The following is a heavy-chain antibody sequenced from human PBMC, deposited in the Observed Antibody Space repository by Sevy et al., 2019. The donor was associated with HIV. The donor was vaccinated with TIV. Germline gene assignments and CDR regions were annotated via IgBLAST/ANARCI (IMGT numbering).Heavy chain of an antibody. J-gene: IGHJ4*02. V-gene: IGHV4-34*01. CDR1: GGSFSGYY. CDR3: ARVGVGYCSGGSCYPIAVAGAFDY. D-gene: IGHD2-15*01. Sequence: SETLSLTCAVYGGSFSGYYWSWIRQPPGKGLEWIGEINHSGSTNYNPSLKSRVTISVDTSKNRFSLKLGSVTAAETAVYYCARVGVGYCSGGSCYPIAVAGAFDYWGQGTLVTVSS. CDR2: INHSGST.